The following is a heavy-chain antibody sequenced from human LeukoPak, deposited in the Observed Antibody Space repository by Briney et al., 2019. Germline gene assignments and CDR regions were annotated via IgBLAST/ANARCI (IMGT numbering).Heavy chain of an antibody. Sequence: SETLSLTCTVSGGSISNYWSWIRQPPGKGLEWIGYIYYMGSTNYNPSLKSRVTISVDTSKNQFSLKLSSVTAADTAVYYCARDSGMYYDFWSGYSGGMDVWGQGTTVTVSS. CDR3: ARDSGMYYDFWSGYSGGMDV. CDR2: IYYMGST. CDR1: GGSISNY. J-gene: IGHJ6*02. D-gene: IGHD3-3*01. V-gene: IGHV4-59*01.